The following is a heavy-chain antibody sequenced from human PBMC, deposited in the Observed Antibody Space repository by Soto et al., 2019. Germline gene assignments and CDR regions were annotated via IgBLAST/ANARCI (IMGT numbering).Heavy chain of an antibody. CDR1: GGSISSSSYY. Sequence: PSEMLSLTCTVSGGSISSSSYYWGWIRQPPGKGLEWIGNIFYSGSTYYNPSLKSRVTISVDTSKNQFSLKLSSLTAADTAVYFCARHTSYDSCTMDVWGQGTTVTVSS. V-gene: IGHV4-39*01. CDR2: IFYSGST. CDR3: ARHTSYDSCTMDV. D-gene: IGHD5-12*01. J-gene: IGHJ6*02.